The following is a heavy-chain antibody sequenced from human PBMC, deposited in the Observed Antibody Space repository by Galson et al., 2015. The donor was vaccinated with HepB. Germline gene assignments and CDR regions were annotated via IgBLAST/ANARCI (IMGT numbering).Heavy chain of an antibody. CDR3: ARDLGAVARYYYGMDV. Sequence: SLRLSCAASGFTFSSYWMSWVRQAPGKGLEWVANIKQDGSEKYYVDSVKGRFTISRDNAKNSLYLQMNSLRAEDTAVYYCARDLGAVARYYYGMDVWGQGTTVTVSS. V-gene: IGHV3-7*03. CDR1: GFTFSSYW. CDR2: IKQDGSEK. D-gene: IGHD6-13*01. J-gene: IGHJ6*02.